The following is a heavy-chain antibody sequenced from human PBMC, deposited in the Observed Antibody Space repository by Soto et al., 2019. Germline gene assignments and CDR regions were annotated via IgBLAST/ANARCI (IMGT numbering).Heavy chain of an antibody. D-gene: IGHD5-12*01. V-gene: IGHV1-18*01. CDR3: AREQTKWLKDAFDL. CDR1: GYTLISYG. CDR2: ISPYNGKT. Sequence: QVQLVQSGGEVKEPGASVRVSCKASGYTLISYGINWVRQAPGQGLEWLGWISPYNGKTDYAQKLQGRVTMTTDTSTSTAYMELRSLTSDDTAVYYCAREQTKWLKDAFDLWGQGTLVTVSS. J-gene: IGHJ3*01.